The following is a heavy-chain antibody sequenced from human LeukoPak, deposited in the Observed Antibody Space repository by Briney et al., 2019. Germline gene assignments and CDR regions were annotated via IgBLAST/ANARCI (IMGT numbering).Heavy chain of an antibody. V-gene: IGHV4-59*01. Sequence: SETLSTTFTVLGGPIRNYFWSWIRQPPGKGLEWSVYIYYSGSTNYSPCLESRVTISVETSKNEFSLKLRSVTAADTAVYYWARVTGYRIEDYFDYWGQETLVTVSS. CDR1: GGPIRNYF. CDR2: IYYSGST. D-gene: IGHD6-13*01. J-gene: IGHJ4*02. CDR3: ARVTGYRIEDYFDY.